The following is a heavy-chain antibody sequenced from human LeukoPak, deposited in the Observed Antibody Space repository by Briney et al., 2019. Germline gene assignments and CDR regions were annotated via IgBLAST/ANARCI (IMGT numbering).Heavy chain of an antibody. CDR1: GGSITSTNW. V-gene: IGHV4-4*02. J-gene: IGHJ4*02. Sequence: PSGTLSLTCGVSGGSITSTNWWSWVRQPPGQGLEWIGEVSLSGLTNYNPSLSIRVIMALDTSKNHLSLHLTSVTAADTAVYYCSREDGAFSPFGYWGQGYLVTVLS. CDR3: SREDGAFSPFGY. D-gene: IGHD5-24*01. CDR2: VSLSGLT.